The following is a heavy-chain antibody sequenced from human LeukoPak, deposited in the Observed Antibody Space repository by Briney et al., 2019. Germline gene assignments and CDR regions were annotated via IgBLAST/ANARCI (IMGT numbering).Heavy chain of an antibody. CDR2: ISGDGGST. CDR3: AKGHLSYDSSGYYHFDY. J-gene: IGHJ4*02. Sequence: GGSLRLSCAASGFTFDDYAMHWVRQAPGKGLEWVSLISGDGGSTYYADSVKGRFTISRDNSKNSLYLQMNSLRTEDTALYYCAKGHLSYDSSGYYHFDYWGQGTLVTVSS. CDR1: GFTFDDYA. D-gene: IGHD3-22*01. V-gene: IGHV3-43*02.